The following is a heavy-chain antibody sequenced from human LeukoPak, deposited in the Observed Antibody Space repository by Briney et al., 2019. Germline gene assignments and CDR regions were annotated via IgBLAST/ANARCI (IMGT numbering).Heavy chain of an antibody. CDR2: ISYNGDTK. V-gene: IGHV3-11*01. Sequence: GGSLRLSCAASEFTFSDYYMSWIRQAPGKGLEWVSHISYNGDTKYYADSVKGRFTVSRDNAKNSLYLQMNSLRAEDTAVYYCAKDPRRITMIVVVPDWFDPWGQGTLVTVSS. J-gene: IGHJ5*02. CDR1: EFTFSDYY. D-gene: IGHD3-22*01. CDR3: AKDPRRITMIVVVPDWFDP.